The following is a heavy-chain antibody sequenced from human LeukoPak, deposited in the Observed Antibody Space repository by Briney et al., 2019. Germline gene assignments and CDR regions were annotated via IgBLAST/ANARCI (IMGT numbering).Heavy chain of an antibody. CDR1: GYSISSGYY. CDR3: ARRSPYYYYYYMDV. D-gene: IGHD3-10*01. J-gene: IGHJ6*03. CDR2: IYHSGST. Sequence: SETLSLTCAVSGYSISSGYYWGWIRQPPGKGLEWIGSIYHSGSTYYNPSLKSRVTISVDTSKNQFSLKLSSVTAADTAVYYCARRSPYYYYYYMDVWGKRTTVTVSS. V-gene: IGHV4-38-2*01.